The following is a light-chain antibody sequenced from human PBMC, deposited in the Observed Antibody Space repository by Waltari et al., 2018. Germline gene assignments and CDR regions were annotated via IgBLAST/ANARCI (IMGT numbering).Light chain of an antibody. Sequence: QSVLTQPPSVSGAPGQRVTIPCSGSGSNIGAGYDVHWYRQLPGTAPTRLIYGVNPRPPGFSHRFSGSQFYTSASLAIAGLQADDEADYYCQSYDTTLSVVFGGGTKLTVL. CDR2: GVN. V-gene: IGLV1-40*01. CDR3: QSYDTTLSVV. CDR1: GSNIGAGYD. J-gene: IGLJ2*01.